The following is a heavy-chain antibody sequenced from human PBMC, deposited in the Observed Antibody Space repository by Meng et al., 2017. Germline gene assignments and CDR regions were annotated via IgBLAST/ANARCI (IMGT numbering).Heavy chain of an antibody. CDR3: AHSVLFLYCSSTSCLSWFDP. V-gene: IGHV2-5*01. D-gene: IGHD2-2*01. CDR2: IDWNDDK. J-gene: IGHJ5*02. CDR1: GFSLSTSGVG. Sequence: SGPTLVKPTQTLTLTCTFSGFSLSTSGVGVGWIRQPPGKALEWLALIDWNDDKRYSPSLKSRLTITKDTSKNQVVLTMTNMDPVDTATYYRAHSVLFLYCSSTSCLSWFDPWGQGTLVTVSS.